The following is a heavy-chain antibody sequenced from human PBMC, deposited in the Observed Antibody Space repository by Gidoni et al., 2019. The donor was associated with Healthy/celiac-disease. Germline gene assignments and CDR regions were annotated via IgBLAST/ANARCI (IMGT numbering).Heavy chain of an antibody. J-gene: IGHJ6*02. CDR2: ISYDGSNK. CDR3: ATDGDQTHYGMDV. CDR1: GFTFSSYA. D-gene: IGHD4-17*01. V-gene: IGHV3-30*04. Sequence: QVQLVESGGGVVQPGRSLRLSCAASGFTFSSYAMHWVRQAPGKGLEWVAVISYDGSNKYYADSVKGRFTISRDNSKNTLYLQMNSLRAEDTAVYYCATDGDQTHYGMDVWGQGTTVTVSS.